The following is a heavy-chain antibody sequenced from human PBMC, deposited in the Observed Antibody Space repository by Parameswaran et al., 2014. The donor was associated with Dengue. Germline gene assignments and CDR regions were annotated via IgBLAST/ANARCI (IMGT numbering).Heavy chain of an antibody. CDR3: ARLNYGSGSYYWFDP. CDR2: IFSNDEK. J-gene: IGHJ5*02. V-gene: IGHV2-26*01. D-gene: IGHD3-10*01. Sequence: VRQAPGKALEWLAHIFSNDEKSYSTSLKSRLTISKDTSKSQVVLTMTNMDPVDTATYYCARLNYGSGSYYWFDPWGQGTLVTVSS.